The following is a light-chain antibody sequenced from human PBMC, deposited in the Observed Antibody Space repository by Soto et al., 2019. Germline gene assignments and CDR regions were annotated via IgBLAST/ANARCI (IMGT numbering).Light chain of an antibody. V-gene: IGLV2-14*01. Sequence: QSALTQPASLSGSPGQSITISCTGTSSDVGGYNYVSWYQQHPGKAPKLMIYAVSNRPSGVSNRFSGCKSGNTATLTISGLQAEDEADYYCFSYTDSGTYVFGTGTKVTVL. J-gene: IGLJ1*01. CDR3: FSYTDSGTYV. CDR1: SSDVGGYNY. CDR2: AVS.